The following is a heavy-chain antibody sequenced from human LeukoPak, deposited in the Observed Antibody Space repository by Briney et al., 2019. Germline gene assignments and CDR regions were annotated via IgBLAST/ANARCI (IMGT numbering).Heavy chain of an antibody. Sequence: SETLSLTCTVSGGSISSYYWSWIRQPPGKGLEWIGYIYYSGSTNYNPSLKSRVTISVDTSKNQFSLKLGSVTAADTAVYYCAREAGVPMDWGQGTLVTVSS. D-gene: IGHD2-8*01. V-gene: IGHV4-59*01. J-gene: IGHJ4*02. CDR2: IYYSGST. CDR1: GGSISSYY. CDR3: AREAGVPMD.